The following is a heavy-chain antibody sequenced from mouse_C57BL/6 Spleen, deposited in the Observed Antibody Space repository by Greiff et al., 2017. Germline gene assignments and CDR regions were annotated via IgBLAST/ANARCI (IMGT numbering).Heavy chain of an antibody. D-gene: IGHD1-1*01. J-gene: IGHJ1*03. CDR1: GFTFSDYY. CDR2: INYDGSST. CDR3: ARTRFDYYGSSYWYFDV. Sequence: EVKLVESEGGLVQPGSSMKLSCTASGFTFSDYYMAWVRQVPEKGLEWVANINYDGSSTYYLDSLKSRFIISRDNAKNILYLQMSSLKSEDTATYYCARTRFDYYGSSYWYFDVWGTGTTVTVSS. V-gene: IGHV5-16*01.